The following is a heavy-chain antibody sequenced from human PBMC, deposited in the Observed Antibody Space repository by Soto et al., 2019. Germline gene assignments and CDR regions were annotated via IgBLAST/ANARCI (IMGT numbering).Heavy chain of an antibody. D-gene: IGHD3-9*01. Sequence: ASVKVSCKASGYTFTSYAMHWVRQAPGQRLEWMGWINAGNGNTKYSQKFQGRVTITRDTSASTAYMELSSLRSEDTAVYYCAASPLLRYFDWFPTFWFDPWGQGTLVTVS. CDR2: INAGNGNT. V-gene: IGHV1-3*01. CDR1: GYTFTSYA. J-gene: IGHJ5*02. CDR3: AASPLLRYFDWFPTFWFDP.